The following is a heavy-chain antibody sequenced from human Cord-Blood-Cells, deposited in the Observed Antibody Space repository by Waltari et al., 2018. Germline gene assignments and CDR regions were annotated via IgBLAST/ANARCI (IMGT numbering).Heavy chain of an antibody. CDR2: IYPGDSDT. D-gene: IGHD1-26*01. Sequence: EVQLVQSGAEVKKPGESLKISCKGSGYSFTSYWIGWVRQMPGKGLEWMGIIYPGDSDTRYSPSFQGQVTISADKSISTAYLQWSSLKASDTAMYYCARQPAPPTGVGASYWYFDLWGRGTLVTVSS. J-gene: IGHJ2*01. CDR3: ARQPAPPTGVGASYWYFDL. CDR1: GYSFTSYW. V-gene: IGHV5-51*01.